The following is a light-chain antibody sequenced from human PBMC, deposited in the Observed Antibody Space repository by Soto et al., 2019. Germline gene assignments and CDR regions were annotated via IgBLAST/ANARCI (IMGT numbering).Light chain of an antibody. CDR1: QSVSSN. V-gene: IGKV3-15*01. CDR2: GAS. J-gene: IGKJ4*01. CDR3: QKYNSAPLT. Sequence: EIVMTQSTATLSVSPGERATLSCRASQSVSSNLAWYQQKPGQAPRLLIYGASTRATGIPARFSGSGSGTDFTLTISSLQPEDVATYYCQKYNSAPLTFGGGTKVDIK.